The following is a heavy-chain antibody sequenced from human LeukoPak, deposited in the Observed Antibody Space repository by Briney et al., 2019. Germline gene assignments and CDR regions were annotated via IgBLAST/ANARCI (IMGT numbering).Heavy chain of an antibody. V-gene: IGHV1-18*01. J-gene: IGHJ4*02. D-gene: IGHD4-17*01. CDR3: ATAQDYGEYVLGYFDY. CDR2: ISPYKGNA. Sequence: ASVRVSCKASDYTFSTYVISWVRQAPGQGPEWMGWISPYKGNAIYAQKFQGRVTMTTDTSTGTAYMELRSLTSDDTAVYYCATAQDYGEYVLGYFDYWGQGTLVIVSS. CDR1: DYTFSTYV.